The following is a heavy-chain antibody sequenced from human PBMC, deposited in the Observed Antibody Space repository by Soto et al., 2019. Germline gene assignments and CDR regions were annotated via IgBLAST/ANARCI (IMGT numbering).Heavy chain of an antibody. CDR3: AKDGGARLPWYYFDY. D-gene: IGHD2-15*01. Sequence: GGSLRLSCAASGFTFSSYAMSWVRQAPGKGLEWVSAISGSGGSTYYADSVKGRLTIPRDNSKNTLYLQMNSLRAEDTAVYYCAKDGGARLPWYYFDYWGQGTLVTVSS. CDR2: ISGSGGST. CDR1: GFTFSSYA. V-gene: IGHV3-23*01. J-gene: IGHJ4*02.